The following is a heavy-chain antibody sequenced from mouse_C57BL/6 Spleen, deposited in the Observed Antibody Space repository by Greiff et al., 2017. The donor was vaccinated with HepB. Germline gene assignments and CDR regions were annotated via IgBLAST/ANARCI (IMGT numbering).Heavy chain of an antibody. CDR1: GFSLTSYG. J-gene: IGHJ1*03. CDR2: IWRGGST. V-gene: IGHV2-5*01. D-gene: IGHD1-1*01. CDR3: AKRATEGYFDV. Sequence: VQLQQSGPGLVQPSQSLSITCTVSGFSLTSYGVHWVRQSPGKGLEWLGVIWRGGSTDYNAAFMSRLSITKVNSTSQVFLKMNSLQADDTAIYYCAKRATEGYFDVWGTGTTVTVSS.